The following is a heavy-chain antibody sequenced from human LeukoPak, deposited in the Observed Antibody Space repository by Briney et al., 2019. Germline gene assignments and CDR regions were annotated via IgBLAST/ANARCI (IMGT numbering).Heavy chain of an antibody. J-gene: IGHJ4*02. V-gene: IGHV4-34*01. CDR3: ARGHHGYVWGSYRHTDYFDY. CDR1: GGSFSGYY. D-gene: IGHD3-16*02. Sequence: SETLSLTCAVYGGSFSGYYWSWIRQPPGKGLEWIGEINHSGSTNYNPSLKSRVTISVDASKNQFSLKLSSVTAADTAVYYCARGHHGYVWGSYRHTDYFDYWGQGTLVTVSS. CDR2: INHSGST.